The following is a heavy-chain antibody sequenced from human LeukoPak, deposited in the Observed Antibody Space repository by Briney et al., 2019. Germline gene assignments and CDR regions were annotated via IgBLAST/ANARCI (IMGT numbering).Heavy chain of an antibody. V-gene: IGHV1-18*04. CDR2: ISGHNGHT. CDR3: ARGPGIAVAGVFDY. D-gene: IGHD6-19*01. CDR1: GYTFTSYG. Sequence: ASVKVSCKASGYTFTSYGINWVRQAPGQGLEWMGWISGHNGHTNYVQKMQGRVTMTTDTSTNTAYMELKDLTSDDTAVYYCARGPGIAVAGVFDYWGQGSLVTVSS. J-gene: IGHJ4*02.